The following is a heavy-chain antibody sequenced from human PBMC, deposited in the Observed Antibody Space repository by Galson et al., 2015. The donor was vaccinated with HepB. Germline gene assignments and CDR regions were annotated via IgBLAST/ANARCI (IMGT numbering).Heavy chain of an antibody. D-gene: IGHD3-16*02. CDR3: AKETYYDYVWGSYRYTGIDY. CDR2: ISYDGSNK. J-gene: IGHJ4*02. V-gene: IGHV3-30*18. Sequence: SLRLSCAASGFTFSSYGMHWVRQAPGKGLEWVAVISYDGSNKYYADSVKGRFTISRDNSKNTLYLQMNSLRAEDTAVYYCAKETYYDYVWGSYRYTGIDYWGQGTLVTVSS. CDR1: GFTFSSYG.